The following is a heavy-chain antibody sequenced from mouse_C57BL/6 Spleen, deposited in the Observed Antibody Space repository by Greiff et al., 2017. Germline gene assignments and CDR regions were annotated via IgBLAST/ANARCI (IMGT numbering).Heavy chain of an antibody. CDR3: ARNDGYYDAMDY. Sequence: QVQLQQSGAELARPGASVKMSCKASGYTFTSYTMHWVKQRPGQGLEWIGYINPSSGYTKYNQKFKDKATLTADKSSSTAYMQLSSLTSEDSAVYYCARNDGYYDAMDYWGQGTSGTVSS. D-gene: IGHD2-3*01. V-gene: IGHV1-4*01. CDR1: GYTFTSYT. J-gene: IGHJ4*01. CDR2: INPSSGYT.